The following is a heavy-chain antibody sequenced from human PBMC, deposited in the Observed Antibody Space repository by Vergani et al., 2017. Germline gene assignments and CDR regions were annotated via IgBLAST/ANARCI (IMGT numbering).Heavy chain of an antibody. J-gene: IGHJ6*02. CDR1: GFTFSSYA. Sequence: EVQLLESGGGLVQPGGSLRLSCAASGFTFSSYAMSWVRQAPGKGLEWVSAISGSGGSTYYADSVKGRFTISRDNSKNTLYLQMNSLRAEDTAVYYCAKSDYDFWSGDSLHGMDVWGQGTTVTVSS. CDR3: AKSDYDFWSGDSLHGMDV. D-gene: IGHD3-3*01. CDR2: ISGSGGST. V-gene: IGHV3-23*01.